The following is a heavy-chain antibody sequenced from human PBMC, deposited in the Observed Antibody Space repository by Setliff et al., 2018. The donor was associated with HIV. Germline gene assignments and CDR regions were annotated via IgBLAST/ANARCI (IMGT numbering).Heavy chain of an antibody. V-gene: IGHV3-7*03. CDR1: GFTFSSYW. Sequence: GGSLRLSCAASGFTFSSYWMSWVRQAPGKGLEWMANIKQDGSEKYCVDSVKGRFTISRDNAKNSLYLQMNSLRAEDSAVYYCARSQPMAQGVTPFDYWGQGVLVTVSS. D-gene: IGHD3-10*01. J-gene: IGHJ4*02. CDR2: IKQDGSEK. CDR3: ARSQPMAQGVTPFDY.